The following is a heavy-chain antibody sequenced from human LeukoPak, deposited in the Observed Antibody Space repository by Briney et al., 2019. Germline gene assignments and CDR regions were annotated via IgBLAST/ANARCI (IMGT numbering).Heavy chain of an antibody. Sequence: SETLSLTCTVSGYSISSDYYWGWIRQPPGKGLEWIGSIFHRGSTYYNPSLKSRVTISVDTSKNQFSLKLSSVTAADTAVYYCAREVILYDSPGFDYWGQGTLVTVSS. CDR1: GYSISSDYY. CDR2: IFHRGST. V-gene: IGHV4-38-2*02. J-gene: IGHJ4*02. D-gene: IGHD5/OR15-5a*01. CDR3: AREVILYDSPGFDY.